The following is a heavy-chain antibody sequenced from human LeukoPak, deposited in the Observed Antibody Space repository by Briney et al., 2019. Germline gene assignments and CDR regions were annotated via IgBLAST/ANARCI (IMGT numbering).Heavy chain of an antibody. D-gene: IGHD3-22*01. Sequence: GASLQISSKGSGYSFTSYWIGWVRQMPGKGLEWMGIIYPGDSDTRYSPSFQGQVTISADKSISTAYLQWSSLKASDTAMYYCARGEYYYDSSGYYYFNWFDPWGQGTLVTVSS. V-gene: IGHV5-51*01. CDR3: ARGEYYYDSSGYYYFNWFDP. CDR1: GYSFTSYW. J-gene: IGHJ5*02. CDR2: IYPGDSDT.